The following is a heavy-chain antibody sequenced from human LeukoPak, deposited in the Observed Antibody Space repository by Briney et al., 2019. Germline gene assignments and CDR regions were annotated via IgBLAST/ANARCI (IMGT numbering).Heavy chain of an antibody. V-gene: IGHV3-21*04. J-gene: IGHJ6*02. CDR3: VKDRPGETCMPMDA. Sequence: AGSLRLSCAASGFTFTSHSMNWVRQAPGKGLEWVSSIDSSSNYIYYADSVKARFTISRDNAKNSLYLQMISLRAEDSAIYFCVKDRPGETCMPMDAWGQGTTVTVSS. D-gene: IGHD2-2*01. CDR1: GFTFTSHS. CDR2: IDSSSNYI.